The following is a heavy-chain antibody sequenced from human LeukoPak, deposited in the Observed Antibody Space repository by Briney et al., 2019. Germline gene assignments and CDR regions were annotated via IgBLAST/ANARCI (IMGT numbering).Heavy chain of an antibody. Sequence: SETLSLTCTVSGGSISSYYWSWIRQPPGKGLEWIGYIYYSGSTNYNPSLKSRVTISVDTSKNQFSLKLSSVTAADTAVYYCASGLEYCSGGSCYDAFDIWGQGTMVTVSS. CDR3: ASGLEYCSGGSCYDAFDI. D-gene: IGHD2-15*01. V-gene: IGHV4-59*08. CDR2: IYYSGST. J-gene: IGHJ3*02. CDR1: GGSISSYY.